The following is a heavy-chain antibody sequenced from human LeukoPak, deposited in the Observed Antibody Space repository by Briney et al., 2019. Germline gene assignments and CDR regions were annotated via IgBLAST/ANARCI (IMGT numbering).Heavy chain of an antibody. Sequence: GGSLRLSCAASGFTFSSYSMNWVRQAPGKGLEGVLCISSSSSYIYYADSVKGRFTISRDIAKNSVYLQMNSLRAEDTAVYYCARGGAYDFWSGYSDYWGQGTLVTVSS. CDR2: ISSSSSYI. CDR1: GFTFSSYS. J-gene: IGHJ4*02. V-gene: IGHV3-21*01. CDR3: ARGGAYDFWSGYSDY. D-gene: IGHD3-3*01.